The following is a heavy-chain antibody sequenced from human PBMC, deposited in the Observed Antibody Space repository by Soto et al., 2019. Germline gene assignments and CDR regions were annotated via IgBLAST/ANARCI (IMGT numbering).Heavy chain of an antibody. J-gene: IGHJ6*02. CDR2: IKGDGSEK. CDR3: ARDLGRTAAGYYYYYAMDV. Sequence: EVQLVESGGGLVQPGGSLRLSCAASGFTFSNYWMNWVRQVPGEGLEWVANIKGDGSEKYFVDSVKGRFTISRDNAKNSLYLQMNSLRAEDTATYYCARDLGRTAAGYYYYYAMDVWGQGTTVTVSS. D-gene: IGHD2-2*01. CDR1: GFTFSNYW. V-gene: IGHV3-7*01.